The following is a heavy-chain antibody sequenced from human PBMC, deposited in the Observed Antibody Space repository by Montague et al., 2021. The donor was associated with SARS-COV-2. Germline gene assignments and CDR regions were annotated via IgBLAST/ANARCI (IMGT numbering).Heavy chain of an antibody. J-gene: IGHJ4*02. D-gene: IGHD2-21*02. V-gene: IGHV4-59*08. CDR1: GGSISPYC. Sequence: SETLSLTCTVSGGSISPYCWSWIRQSPGKGLEWIGEIYYNGDSNSNPSPTRRVTISLYTSKTKFSLAVTSVSAADTAVHYCARHAHISDFKAVDFWGQGTQVTVSS. CDR2: IYYNGDS. CDR3: ARHAHISDFKAVDF.